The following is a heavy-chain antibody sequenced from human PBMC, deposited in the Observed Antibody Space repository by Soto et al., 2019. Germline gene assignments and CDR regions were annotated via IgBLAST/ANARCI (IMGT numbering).Heavy chain of an antibody. D-gene: IGHD2-21*02. Sequence: QVQLVQSGAEVKKPGASVKVSCKASGDTFTDYYIHWVRQAPGQGLEWMGTVNPSGGHTTYAQHFLGTMTMTRDTSTSTLYMELTSLTSEDTAVYYCARGGHVVVVTAALDYWVQGTLVTVSS. CDR3: ARGGHVVVVTAALDY. V-gene: IGHV1-46*01. J-gene: IGHJ4*02. CDR1: GDTFTDYY. CDR2: VNPSGGHT.